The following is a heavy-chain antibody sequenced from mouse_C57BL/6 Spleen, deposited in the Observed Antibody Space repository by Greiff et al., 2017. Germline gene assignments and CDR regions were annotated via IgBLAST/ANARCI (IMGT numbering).Heavy chain of an antibody. Sequence: EVKLMESGGGLVKPGGSLKLSCAASGFTFSDYGMHWVRQAPEKGLEWVAYISSGSSTIYYAATVKGRFTISRDNAKNTLFLQMTSLRSEDTAMYYCARAGDYDGYYAMDYWGQGTSVTVSS. CDR3: ARAGDYDGYYAMDY. J-gene: IGHJ4*01. D-gene: IGHD2-4*01. CDR1: GFTFSDYG. CDR2: ISSGSSTI. V-gene: IGHV5-17*01.